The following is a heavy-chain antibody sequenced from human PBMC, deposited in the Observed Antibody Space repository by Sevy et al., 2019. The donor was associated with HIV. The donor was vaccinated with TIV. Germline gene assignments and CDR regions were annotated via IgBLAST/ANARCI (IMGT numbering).Heavy chain of an antibody. CDR1: GYTFTNYY. CDR3: ARGEGGSWSFDY. Sequence: ASVKVSCKASGYTFTNYYMHWARQAPGQGFECMGVINLSDENPVYAQNFKGRVTMTRDTSTSTVNMELKNLRSEDTAVYYCARGEGGSWSFDYWGQGTLVTVSS. D-gene: IGHD6-13*01. V-gene: IGHV1-46*01. CDR2: INLSDENP. J-gene: IGHJ4*02.